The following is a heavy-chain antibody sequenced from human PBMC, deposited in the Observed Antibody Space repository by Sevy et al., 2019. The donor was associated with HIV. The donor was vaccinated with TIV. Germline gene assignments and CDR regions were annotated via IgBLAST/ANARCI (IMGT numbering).Heavy chain of an antibody. CDR2: IYYSGST. V-gene: IGHV4-39*01. CDR3: ASRTVTTNYFDY. J-gene: IGHJ4*02. CDR1: GGSISSSSYY. D-gene: IGHD4-17*01. Sequence: SETLSLTCTVSGGSISSSSYYWGWLRQPPGKGLEWIGSIYYSGSTYYNPSLKSRVTISVDTSKNQFSLKLSSVTAADTAVYYCASRTVTTNYFDYWGQGTLVTVSS.